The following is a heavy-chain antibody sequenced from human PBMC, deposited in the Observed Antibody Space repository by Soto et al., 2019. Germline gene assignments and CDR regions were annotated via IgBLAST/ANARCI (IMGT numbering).Heavy chain of an antibody. V-gene: IGHV1-18*04. J-gene: IGHJ4*02. D-gene: IGHD3-10*01. CDR2: ISGNNGKA. Sequence: VQLVQSGAEVKKPGASLKVSCKASGFTFSRHSISWVRQAPGQGLEWMGWISGNNGKAHYAAKLQDRVNMTTETSTKTAHMELRSLRSDDTAIYYCVRESGVDVIVKGEFEFWGQGTLVTVSS. CDR3: VRESGVDVIVKGEFEF. CDR1: GFTFSRHS.